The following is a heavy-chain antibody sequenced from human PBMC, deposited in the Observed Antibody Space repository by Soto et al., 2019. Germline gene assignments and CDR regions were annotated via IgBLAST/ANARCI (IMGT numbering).Heavy chain of an antibody. J-gene: IGHJ4*02. CDR1: GFSLSTSGVG. CDR3: AHRNREGSSGWALDY. CDR2: IYWDDDK. Sequence: TLTLTCTFSGFSLSTSGVGVGWIRQPPGKALEWLALIYWDDDKRYSPPLKSRLTITKDTSKNQVVLTMTNMDPVDTATYYCAHRNREGSSGWALDYWGQGTLVTVSS. D-gene: IGHD6-19*01. V-gene: IGHV2-5*02.